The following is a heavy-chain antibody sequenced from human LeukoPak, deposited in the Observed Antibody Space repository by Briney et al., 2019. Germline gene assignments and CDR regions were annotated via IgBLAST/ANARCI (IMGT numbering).Heavy chain of an antibody. CDR1: GYTFTSYD. Sequence: ASVKVSCKASGYTFTSYDINWVRQATGQGLEWMGWMNPNSGNTGYAQKFQGRVTMTRNTSISTAYMELSSLRSEDTAVYYCARVGVGSSWYPLYYYYGMDVWGQGTTVTVSS. CDR3: ARVGVGSSWYPLYYYYGMDV. D-gene: IGHD6-13*01. V-gene: IGHV1-8*01. CDR2: MNPNSGNT. J-gene: IGHJ6*02.